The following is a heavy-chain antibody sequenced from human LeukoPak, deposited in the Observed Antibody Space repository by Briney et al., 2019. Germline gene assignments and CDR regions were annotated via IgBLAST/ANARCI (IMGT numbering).Heavy chain of an antibody. D-gene: IGHD1-1*01. CDR1: GFTFSSYA. CDR3: AKVGDNWDFDY. Sequence: GGSLRLSCAASGFTFSSYAMHWVRQAPGKGLDWVALISYDGSNKYYADSVKGGFTISRDNSKNTLNLQMNSLRAEDTAVYYCAKVGDNWDFDYWGQGTLVTVSS. J-gene: IGHJ4*02. CDR2: ISYDGSNK. V-gene: IGHV3-30*18.